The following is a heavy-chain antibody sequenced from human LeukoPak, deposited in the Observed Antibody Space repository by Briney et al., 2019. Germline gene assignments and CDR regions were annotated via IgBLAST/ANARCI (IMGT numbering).Heavy chain of an antibody. V-gene: IGHV3-23*01. CDR2: ISGSGGST. CDR3: ARVGSYCSGGSCYSD. CDR1: GFTVSTNY. Sequence: GGSLRLSCAASGFTVSTNYMSCVRQAPGKGLEWVSAISGSGGSTYYADSVKGRFTISRDNSKNTLYLQMNSLRAEDTAVYYCARVGSYCSGGSCYSDWGQGTLVTVSS. J-gene: IGHJ4*02. D-gene: IGHD2-15*01.